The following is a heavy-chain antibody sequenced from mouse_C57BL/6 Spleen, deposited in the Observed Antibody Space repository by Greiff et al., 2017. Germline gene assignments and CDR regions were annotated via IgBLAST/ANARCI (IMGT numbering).Heavy chain of an antibody. CDR1: GYAFSSSW. Sequence: QVQLQQSGPELVKPGASVKISCKASGYAFSSSWMNWVKQRPGKGLGWIGRIYPGDGDTNYNGKFKGKATLTADKSSSTAYMQLSSLTSEDSAVYFCARDYGSSQAWFAYWGQGTLVTVSA. D-gene: IGHD1-1*01. CDR2: IYPGDGDT. J-gene: IGHJ3*01. CDR3: ARDYGSSQAWFAY. V-gene: IGHV1-82*01.